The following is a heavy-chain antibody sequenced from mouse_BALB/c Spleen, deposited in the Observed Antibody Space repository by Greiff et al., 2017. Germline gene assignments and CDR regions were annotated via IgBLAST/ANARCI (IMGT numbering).Heavy chain of an antibody. CDR1: GYNFTSYW. Sequence: QVQLQQPGAELVKPGTSVKLSCKASGYNFTSYWINWVKLRPGQGLEWIGDIYPGSGSTNYNEKFKSKATLTVDTSSSTAYMQLSSLASEDSALYYCANYYYGSNYWGQGTTLTVSS. V-gene: IGHV1-55*01. CDR3: ANYYYGSNY. J-gene: IGHJ2*01. D-gene: IGHD1-1*01. CDR2: IYPGSGST.